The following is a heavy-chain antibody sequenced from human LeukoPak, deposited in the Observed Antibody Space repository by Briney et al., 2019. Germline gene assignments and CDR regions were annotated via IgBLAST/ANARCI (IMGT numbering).Heavy chain of an antibody. D-gene: IGHD1-1*01. Sequence: GASVKVSCKASGYTFTSYDINWVRQATGQGLEWMGWMNPNSGNTGYAQKFQDRVTMTRNTSISTAYVELSSLRSEDTAVYYCATWRGWEFRFDPWGQGTLVTVSS. J-gene: IGHJ5*02. V-gene: IGHV1-8*01. CDR2: MNPNSGNT. CDR3: ATWRGWEFRFDP. CDR1: GYTFTSYD.